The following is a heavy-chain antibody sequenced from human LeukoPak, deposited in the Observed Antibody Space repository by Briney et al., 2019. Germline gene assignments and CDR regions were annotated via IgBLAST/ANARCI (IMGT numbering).Heavy chain of an antibody. D-gene: IGHD1-7*01. Sequence: GGSLRLSCAASEFTFGDFHMSWIRQAPGKGLEWVSYISSSGGSIYYADSVKGRFTISRDNAKNSLYLQMNSLRAEDTAVYYCAKARDDWNYVYFRHWGQGTLVTVSS. CDR3: AKARDDWNYVYFRH. J-gene: IGHJ1*01. CDR2: ISSSGGSI. CDR1: EFTFGDFH. V-gene: IGHV3-11*01.